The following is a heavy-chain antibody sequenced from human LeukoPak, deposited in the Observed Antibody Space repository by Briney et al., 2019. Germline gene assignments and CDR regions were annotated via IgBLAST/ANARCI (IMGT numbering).Heavy chain of an antibody. V-gene: IGHV3-23*01. Sequence: GGSLRLSCATSGFIFSSYAMSWVRQAPGKGLEWVSSISGSGGSIYYADSVKGRFTISRDNSKNTLYLQMNSLRAEDTAVYYCARAPNSSGYDYWGQGTLVTVSS. CDR1: GFIFSSYA. J-gene: IGHJ4*02. CDR3: ARAPNSSGYDY. CDR2: ISGSGGSI. D-gene: IGHD3-22*01.